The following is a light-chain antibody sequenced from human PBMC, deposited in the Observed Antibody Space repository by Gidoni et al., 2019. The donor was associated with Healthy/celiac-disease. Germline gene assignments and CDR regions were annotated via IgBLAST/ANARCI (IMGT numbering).Light chain of an antibody. Sequence: HSVLTQPPSVSGAPGQRVTISCTGSISNIGAGYDVHWYQQLPGTAPKLLIYGNSNRPSGVPDRFSGSKSGTSASLAITGLQAEDEADYYCQSYDSSLSAVVFGGGTKLTVL. J-gene: IGLJ2*01. CDR3: QSYDSSLSAVV. CDR2: GNS. CDR1: ISNIGAGYD. V-gene: IGLV1-40*01.